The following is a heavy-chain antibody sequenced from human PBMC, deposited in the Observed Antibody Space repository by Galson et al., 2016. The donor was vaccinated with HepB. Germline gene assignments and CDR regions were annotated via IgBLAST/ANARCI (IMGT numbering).Heavy chain of an antibody. CDR3: VRDNWWSYDF. CDR1: GFTFSDYF. D-gene: IGHD3-3*01. J-gene: IGHJ4*02. V-gene: IGHV3-72*01. CDR2: IRHSDRGYTT. Sequence: SLRLSCAASGFTFSDYFMDWVRRAPGKGLEWVGRIRHSDRGYTTEYGASVKGRFTISREDSKNSLFLQMNSLRTEDTAVYYCVRDNWWSYDFWGQGTLVTVSS.